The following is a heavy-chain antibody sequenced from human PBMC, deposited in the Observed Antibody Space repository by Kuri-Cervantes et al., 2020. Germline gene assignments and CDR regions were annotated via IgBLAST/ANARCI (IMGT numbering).Heavy chain of an antibody. CDR3: ARQTLEYYFDT. Sequence: SETLSRTCSVSDDSFGSFYWSWIRQSPEKGLEWIGYVYHIRSTNYNPPLKSRVTISLDRTKNRFSLNLRSVTAADTAIYYCARQTLEYYFDTWGQGTLVTVSS. V-gene: IGHV4-59*13. CDR1: DDSFGSFY. D-gene: IGHD1-1*01. J-gene: IGHJ4*02. CDR2: VYHIRST.